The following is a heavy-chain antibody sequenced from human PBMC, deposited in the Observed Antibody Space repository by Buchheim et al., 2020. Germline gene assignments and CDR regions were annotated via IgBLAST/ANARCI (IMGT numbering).Heavy chain of an antibody. V-gene: IGHV3-7*01. D-gene: IGHD3-3*01. CDR3: ARESYYDFWSGNYYYYYYMDV. CDR1: GFTFSSYW. CDR2: IKQDGSEK. Sequence: EVQLVESGGALVQPGGSLRLSCAASGFTFSSYWMSWVRQAPGKGLEWVANIKQDGSEKYYVDSVKGRFTISRDNAKNSLYLQMNSLRAEDTAVYYCARESYYDFWSGNYYYYYYMDVWGKGTT. J-gene: IGHJ6*03.